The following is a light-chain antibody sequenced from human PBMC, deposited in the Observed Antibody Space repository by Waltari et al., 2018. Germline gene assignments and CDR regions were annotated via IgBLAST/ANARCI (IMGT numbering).Light chain of an antibody. J-gene: IGKJ1*01. CDR1: QSASTS. V-gene: IGKV3-15*01. CDR3: QQYNIWPWT. Sequence: ELVMTQSPATLSVSPGERASLSCRASQSASTSLAWYQQTPGQAPRLLIYRASPRAAGIPDRFSGSGSGTEFTLTIRSLQSEDSAIYYCQQYNIWPWTFGQGTKVDIK. CDR2: RAS.